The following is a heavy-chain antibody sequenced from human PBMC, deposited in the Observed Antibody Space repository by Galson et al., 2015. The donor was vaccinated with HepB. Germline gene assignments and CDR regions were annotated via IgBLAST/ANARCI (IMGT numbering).Heavy chain of an antibody. V-gene: IGHV3-48*01. CDR2: ISRSSTI. CDR1: GFTFDSYS. D-gene: IGHD3-16*01. J-gene: IGHJ3*02. Sequence: SLRLSCAASGFTFDSYSMNWVRQAPGKGLEWVSYISRSSTIYYADSVKDRFTISKDNAKNSVHLQMNSLRPEDTAVYYCGRVGGESQGLYHDDFEIWGQGTMVTVSS. CDR3: GRVGGESQGLYHDDFEI.